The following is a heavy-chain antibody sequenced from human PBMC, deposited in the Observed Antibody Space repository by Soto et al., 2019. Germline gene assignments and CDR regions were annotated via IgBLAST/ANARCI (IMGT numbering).Heavy chain of an antibody. J-gene: IGHJ5*02. CDR2: IIPIFGTA. CDR1: GGTLSSYA. Sequence: GASVKVSCKAPGGTLSSYAISWVRQAPGQGLEWMGGIIPIFGTANYAQKFQGRVTITADESTSTAYMELSSLRSEDTAVYYCARVDYYDSSGYYSAGWFDPWGQGTLVTVSS. CDR3: ARVDYYDSSGYYSAGWFDP. V-gene: IGHV1-69*13. D-gene: IGHD3-22*01.